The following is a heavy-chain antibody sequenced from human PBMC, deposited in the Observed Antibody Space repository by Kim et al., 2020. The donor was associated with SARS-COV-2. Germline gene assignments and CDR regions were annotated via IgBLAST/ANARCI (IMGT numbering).Heavy chain of an antibody. CDR3: ARACDKRSGYYYYGMDV. V-gene: IGHV4-30-4*01. J-gene: IGHJ6*02. D-gene: IGHD3-9*01. Sequence: SETLSLTCTVSGGSISSGDYYWSWIRQPPGKGLEWIGYIYYSGSTYYNPSLKSRVTISVDTSKNQFSLKLSSVTAADTAVYYCARACDKRSGYYYYGMDVWGQGTTVTVSS. CDR2: IYYSGST. CDR1: GGSISSGDYY.